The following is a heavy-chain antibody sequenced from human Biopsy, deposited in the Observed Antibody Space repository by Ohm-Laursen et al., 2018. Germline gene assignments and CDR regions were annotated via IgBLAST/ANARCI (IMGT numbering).Heavy chain of an antibody. J-gene: IGHJ3*02. CDR3: THHYDASDDVFDI. V-gene: IGHV3-15*01. Sequence: SLRLSCAASGFTFSHAWMSWVRQAPGKGLEWVGRIKNEIDGGTTDYAAPVKGRFTILRDDSKNMLFLQMESLKTEDTAVYYCTHHYDASDDVFDIWGQGTVVTVSS. CDR1: GFTFSHAW. CDR2: IKNEIDGGTT. D-gene: IGHD3-22*01.